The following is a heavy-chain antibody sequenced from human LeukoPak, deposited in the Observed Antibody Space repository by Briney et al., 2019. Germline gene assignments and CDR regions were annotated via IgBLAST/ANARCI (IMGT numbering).Heavy chain of an antibody. CDR3: ATLDSTKSVF. D-gene: IGHD2-2*01. CDR1: EFRFGRDW. Sequence: VGSLRLSCVASEFRFGRDWISWVRQAPGKGLEWVACIKQDGSEEYYVGSVRGRFTVSVDNGKNSLYLQMNSLRAEDTARYYCATLDSTKSVFWGRGTAVTVSS. V-gene: IGHV3-7*01. J-gene: IGHJ1*01. CDR2: IKQDGSEE.